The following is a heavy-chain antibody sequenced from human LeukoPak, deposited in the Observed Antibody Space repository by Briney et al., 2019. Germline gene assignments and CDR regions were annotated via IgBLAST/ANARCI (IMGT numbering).Heavy chain of an antibody. J-gene: IGHJ4*02. V-gene: IGHV3-23*05. Sequence: PGGSLRLSCAASGFTFRSFAMGRVRLSPGKGLQWISCIYGSNKNTYYTDTVMGGFTISRDNSKSTLFLQMNGLRAEDTAVYYCAKGISGSCYTGLGFWGQGTLVTVSS. CDR1: GFTFRSFA. CDR3: AKGISGSCYTGLGF. D-gene: IGHD2-2*02. CDR2: IYGSNKNT.